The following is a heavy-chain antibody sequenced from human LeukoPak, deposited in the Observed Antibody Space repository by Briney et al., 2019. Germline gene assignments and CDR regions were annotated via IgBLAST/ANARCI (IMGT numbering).Heavy chain of an antibody. V-gene: IGHV3-7*01. CDR2: IKQDGSEK. J-gene: IGHJ6*03. Sequence: GGSLRLSCAASGFTFSSYWMSWVRQAPGKGLEWVANIKQDGSEKYYVDSVKGRFTISRDNAKNSLYLQMNSLRAEDTAVYYCAREDGDYYYYYYMDVWGKGTTVTVSS. CDR3: AREDGDYYYYYYMDV. CDR1: GFTFSSYW. D-gene: IGHD5-24*01.